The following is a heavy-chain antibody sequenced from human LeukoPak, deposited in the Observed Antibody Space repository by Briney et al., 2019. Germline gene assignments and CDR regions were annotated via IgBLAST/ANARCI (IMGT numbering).Heavy chain of an antibody. CDR2: ISYDGSNK. V-gene: IGHV3-30-3*01. CDR3: ARDRRITMVLFDY. CDR1: GFTFSSYA. Sequence: HAGGSLRLSCAASGFTFSSYAMHWVRQAPGKGLEWVAVISYDGSNKYYADSVKGRFTISRDNSKNTLYLQMNSLRAEDTAVYYCARDRRITMVLFDYWGQGTLVTVSS. D-gene: IGHD3-10*01. J-gene: IGHJ4*02.